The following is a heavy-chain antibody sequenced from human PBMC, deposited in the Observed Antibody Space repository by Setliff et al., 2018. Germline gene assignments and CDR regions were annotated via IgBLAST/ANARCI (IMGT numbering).Heavy chain of an antibody. Sequence: PGGSLRLSCTASGLSYTNDWVSWVRQAPGKGLEWLASINPHGSEKYYADSVKGRFTISRDNAKNSLSLQMNNLRTEDTVVYYCFGAGTCSYWGQGTLVTVSS. J-gene: IGHJ4*02. CDR2: INPHGSEK. CDR3: FGAGTCSY. V-gene: IGHV3-7*01. D-gene: IGHD3-10*01. CDR1: GLSYTNDW.